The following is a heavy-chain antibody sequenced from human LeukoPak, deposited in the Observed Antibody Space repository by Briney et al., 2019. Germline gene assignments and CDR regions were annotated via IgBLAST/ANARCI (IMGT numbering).Heavy chain of an antibody. Sequence: GRSLRLSCAASGFTFSSYAMHWVRQAPGKGLGWVAVISYDGSNKYYADSVKGRFTISRDNSKNTLYLQMNSLRAEDTAVYYCARPYSSGWYDYWGQGTLVTVSS. CDR2: ISYDGSNK. CDR3: ARPYSSGWYDY. CDR1: GFTFSSYA. J-gene: IGHJ4*02. D-gene: IGHD6-19*01. V-gene: IGHV3-30-3*01.